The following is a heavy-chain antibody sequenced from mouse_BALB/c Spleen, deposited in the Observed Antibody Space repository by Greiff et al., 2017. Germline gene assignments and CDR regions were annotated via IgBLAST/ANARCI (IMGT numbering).Heavy chain of an antibody. J-gene: IGHJ3*01. Sequence: EVKLMESGAELVKPGASVKLSCTASGFNIKDTYMHWVKQRPEQGLEWIGRIDPANGNTKYDPKFQGKATITADTSSNTAYLQLSSLTSEDTAVYYCARDITTVGAYWGQGTLVTVSA. CDR3: ARDITTVGAY. D-gene: IGHD1-1*01. CDR1: GFNIKDTY. CDR2: IDPANGNT. V-gene: IGHV14-3*02.